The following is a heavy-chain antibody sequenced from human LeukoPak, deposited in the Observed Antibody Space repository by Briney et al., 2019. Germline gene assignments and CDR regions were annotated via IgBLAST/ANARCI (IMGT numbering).Heavy chain of an antibody. CDR2: INHSGST. Sequence: SETLSLTCAVYGGSFSGYYWSWIRQPPGKGLEWIGEINHSGSTNYNPSLKSRVTISVDTSKNQFFLKLSSVTAADTAVYYCARAMTDSSGYPDAFDIWGQGTMVTVSS. D-gene: IGHD3-22*01. J-gene: IGHJ3*02. CDR1: GGSFSGYY. V-gene: IGHV4-34*01. CDR3: ARAMTDSSGYPDAFDI.